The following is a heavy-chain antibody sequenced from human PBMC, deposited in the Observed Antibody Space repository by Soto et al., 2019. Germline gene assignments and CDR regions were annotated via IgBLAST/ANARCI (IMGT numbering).Heavy chain of an antibody. D-gene: IGHD3-10*02. CDR2: IFYLESS. CDR1: GDSIISSDFY. V-gene: IGHV4-39*01. J-gene: IGHJ5*02. Sequence: ETLSLTCTVSGDSIISSDFYWGWVRQAPGKGLEWIGSIFYLESSYYNPSLKSRVTMSVDTSKNQFSLRLRSVTAADTALYFCARHSLELCKNNWFDPWGQGIMVTVSS. CDR3: ARHSLELCKNNWFDP.